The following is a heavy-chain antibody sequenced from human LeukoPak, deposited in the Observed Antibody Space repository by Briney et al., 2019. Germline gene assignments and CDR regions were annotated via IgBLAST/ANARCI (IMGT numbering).Heavy chain of an antibody. CDR3: ARAGGYYDFWSGYYSHY. CDR1: GYTFTSYG. CDR2: ISAYNGNT. J-gene: IGHJ4*02. V-gene: IGHV1-18*01. D-gene: IGHD3-3*01. Sequence: EASVRVCCKASGYTFTSYGISWVRQAPGQGLEWMGWISAYNGNTNYAQKLQDRVTMTTGTSTSTAYMELRSLRSDDTAVYYCARAGGYYDFWSGYYSHYWGQGTLVTVSS.